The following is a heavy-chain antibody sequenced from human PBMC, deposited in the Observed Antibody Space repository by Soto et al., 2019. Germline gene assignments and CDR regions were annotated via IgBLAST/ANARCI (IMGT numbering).Heavy chain of an antibody. CDR2: ISYDGSNK. V-gene: IGHV3-30-3*01. Sequence: PGGSLRLSCAASGFTFSSYAMHWVRQAPGKEQEWVAVISYDGSNKYYADSVKGRFTISRDNSKNTLYLQMNSLRAEDTAVYYCARDFSDIVVVVAAPLLSPYGMDVWGQGTTVTVSS. CDR1: GFTFSSYA. J-gene: IGHJ6*02. CDR3: ARDFSDIVVVVAAPLLSPYGMDV. D-gene: IGHD2-15*01.